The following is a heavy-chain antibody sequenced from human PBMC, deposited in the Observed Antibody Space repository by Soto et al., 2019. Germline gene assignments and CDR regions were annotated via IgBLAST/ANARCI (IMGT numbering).Heavy chain of an antibody. V-gene: IGHV1-18*04. CDR2: ISAYNGNT. CDR3: ARIRYYDFWSGYQNLHYYSGMDV. D-gene: IGHD3-3*01. J-gene: IGHJ6*02. Sequence: ASVKVSCKASGYTFTSYGISWVRQAPGQGLEWMGWISAYNGNTNYAQKLQGRVTMTTDTSTSTAYMELRSLRSDDTAVYYCARIRYYDFWSGYQNLHYYSGMDVWGQGTTVTVSS. CDR1: GYTFTSYG.